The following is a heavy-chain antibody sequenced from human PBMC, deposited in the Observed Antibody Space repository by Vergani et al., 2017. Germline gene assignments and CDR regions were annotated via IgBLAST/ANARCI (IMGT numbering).Heavy chain of an antibody. CDR1: GGTFSSYA. V-gene: IGHV1-69*01. D-gene: IGHD3-22*01. Sequence: QVQLVQSGAEVKKPGSSVKVSCKASGGTFSSYAISGVRQAPGQGIEWMGGIIPIFGTANYAQKFQGRVTITADESTSTAYMELSSLRSEDTAVYYCAKAGDSSGYSPRDAFDIWGQGTMVTVSS. J-gene: IGHJ3*02. CDR3: AKAGDSSGYSPRDAFDI. CDR2: IIPIFGTA.